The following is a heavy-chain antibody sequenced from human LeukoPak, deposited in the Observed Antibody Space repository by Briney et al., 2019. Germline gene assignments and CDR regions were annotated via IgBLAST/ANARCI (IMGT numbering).Heavy chain of an antibody. Sequence: GGSLRLSCAASGFTFSNAWMSWVRQAPGKGLEWVGRITSKTDGGTTDYAAPVKGRFTISRDDSKNTLYLQMNSLKTEDTAVYYCTTDSGVWFGELLSPPFDYWGQGTLVTVSS. CDR2: ITSKTDGGTT. CDR1: GFTFSNAW. CDR3: TTDSGVWFGELLSPPFDY. D-gene: IGHD3-10*01. J-gene: IGHJ4*02. V-gene: IGHV3-15*01.